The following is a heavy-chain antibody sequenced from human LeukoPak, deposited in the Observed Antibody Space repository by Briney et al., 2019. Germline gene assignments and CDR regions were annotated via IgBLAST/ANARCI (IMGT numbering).Heavy chain of an antibody. D-gene: IGHD3-10*01. Sequence: SETLSLTCTVSGGSISSGSYCWSWIRQPAGKGLEWIGHIHTSGNTNYNSSLKSRVTISVDTSKNQFSLKLSSVTAADTAVYYCARAVVRGVIIPHYYYYMDVWGKGTTVTVSS. CDR2: IHTSGNT. J-gene: IGHJ6*03. CDR1: GGSISSGSYC. CDR3: ARAVVRGVIIPHYYYYMDV. V-gene: IGHV4-61*09.